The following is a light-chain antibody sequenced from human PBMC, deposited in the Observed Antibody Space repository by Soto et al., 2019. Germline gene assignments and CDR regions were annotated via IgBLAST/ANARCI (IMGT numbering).Light chain of an antibody. J-gene: IGKJ5*01. CDR2: EAS. CDR1: HDISTY. CDR3: QQLNTSPFT. V-gene: IGKV1-9*01. Sequence: DIQLTQSPSLLPASVGDRVTITGRASHDISTYLAWYQQKPGKPPKIIIYEASTLQSGVPSRFSGSGSGTEFTLTISGLLPEDFATYHCQQLNTSPFTFGQGTRLEIK.